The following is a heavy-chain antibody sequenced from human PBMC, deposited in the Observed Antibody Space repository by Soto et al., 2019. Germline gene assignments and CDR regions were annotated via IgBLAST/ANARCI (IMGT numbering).Heavy chain of an antibody. D-gene: IGHD5-12*01. CDR2: IYYSGST. Sequence: WKASGYTFTGDYMHWIRQPPGKGLEWIGYIYYSGSTNYTPSLKSRVTISVDTSKNQFSLKLSSVTAADTAVYYCAREDSGSDYWFDPWGQGTLVTVS. CDR1: GYTFTGDY. CDR3: AREDSGSDYWFDP. J-gene: IGHJ5*02. V-gene: IGHV4-59*01.